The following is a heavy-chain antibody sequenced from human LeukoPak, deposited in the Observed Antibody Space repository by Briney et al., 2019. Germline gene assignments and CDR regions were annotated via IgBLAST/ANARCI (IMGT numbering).Heavy chain of an antibody. Sequence: PSDTLSLTCSVSIPSIRCNYWICTRQPPGKGVEWIGHIYYSGTTNYNPSLNSRVTISVDQSKKQFSLNLRSVTAADTAVDLCSLDNCSRTNCYDLDYFYYYMDVWGKGTTVTVSS. V-gene: IGHV4-59*07. CDR2: IYYSGTT. J-gene: IGHJ6*03. CDR1: IPSIRCNY. D-gene: IGHD2-2*01. CDR3: SLDNCSRTNCYDLDYFYYYMDV.